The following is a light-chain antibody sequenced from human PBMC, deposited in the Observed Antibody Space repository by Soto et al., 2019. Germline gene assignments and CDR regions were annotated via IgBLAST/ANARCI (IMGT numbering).Light chain of an antibody. CDR1: SSDVGGYDF. V-gene: IGLV2-11*01. J-gene: IGLJ2*01. CDR2: DVT. Sequence: QSALTQPRSVSGSPGQSVTISCTGTSSDVGGYDFVSWYQLHPGKAPKLMIYDVTKRPSGVPDRFSGSKSGNTASLTISGLQAKDEADYYCCSYAGSYTLLFAGGTKLTVL. CDR3: CSYAGSYTLL.